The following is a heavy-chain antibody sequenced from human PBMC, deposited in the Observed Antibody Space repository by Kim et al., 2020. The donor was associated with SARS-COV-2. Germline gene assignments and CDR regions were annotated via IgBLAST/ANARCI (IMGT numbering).Heavy chain of an antibody. D-gene: IGHD1-26*01. J-gene: IGHJ4*02. V-gene: IGHV1-3*01. CDR2: INAGNGNT. CDR1: GYTFTSYA. Sequence: ASVKVSCKASGYTFTSYAMHWVRQDPGQRLEWMGWINAGNGNTKYSQKFQGRVTITRDTSASTAYMELSSLRSEDTAVYYCARSRGSYWGDFDYWGQGTLVTVSS. CDR3: ARSRGSYWGDFDY.